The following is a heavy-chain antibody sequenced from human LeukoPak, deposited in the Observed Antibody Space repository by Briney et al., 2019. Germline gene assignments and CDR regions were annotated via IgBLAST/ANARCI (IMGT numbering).Heavy chain of an antibody. CDR2: ISAYNGDT. V-gene: IGHV1-18*01. CDR3: ARDLVGGPSITMVRGFGY. D-gene: IGHD3-10*01. J-gene: IGHJ4*02. Sequence: ASVKVSCKASGYTFATYGISWVRQAPGQGLEWMGWISAYNGDTNYAQKFQGRVTMTTDTSTSTAYMELRSLRSDDTAVYYCARDLVGGPSITMVRGFGYWGQGTLVTVSS. CDR1: GYTFATYG.